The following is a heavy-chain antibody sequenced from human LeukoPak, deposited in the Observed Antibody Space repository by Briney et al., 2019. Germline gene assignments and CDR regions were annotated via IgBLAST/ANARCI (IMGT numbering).Heavy chain of an antibody. D-gene: IGHD2-21*02. CDR2: IKQDGSAK. V-gene: IGHV3-7*01. CDR1: GFTFSNYW. CDR3: ASLGDPFDS. J-gene: IGHJ4*02. Sequence: PGGSLRLSCAASGFTFSNYWMSWVRQAPGKGLEWVANIKQDGSAKYCVDSVKGRFTISRDNAKNSLYLQMNSLRAEDTAVYYCASLGDPFDSWGQGTLVTVSS.